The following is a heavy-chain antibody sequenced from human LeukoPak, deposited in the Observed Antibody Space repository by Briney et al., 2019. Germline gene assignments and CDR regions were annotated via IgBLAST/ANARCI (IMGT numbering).Heavy chain of an antibody. CDR1: GFTFSSYS. CDR3: AGPSRNFDY. Sequence: GGSLRLSCAASGFTFSSYSMNWVRQAPGKGLEWVSYISSSSSTIYYADSVKGRFTISRDNAKNSLYPQMNSLRDEDTAVYYCAGPSRNFDYWGQGTLVTVSS. J-gene: IGHJ4*02. V-gene: IGHV3-48*02. CDR2: ISSSSSTI.